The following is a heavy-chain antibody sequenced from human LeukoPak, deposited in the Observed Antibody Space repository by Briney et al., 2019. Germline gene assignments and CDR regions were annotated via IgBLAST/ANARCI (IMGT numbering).Heavy chain of an antibody. Sequence: PSETLSLTCTVSSGSISSYYWSWIRQPPGKELEWIGYIYYSGRTNYNPSLKSRVTISVDTSKNQLFLKLNSVTAADTAVYYCATTGRFCNSNRCLGDYYGMDVWGQGTTVTVSS. D-gene: IGHD2/OR15-2a*01. J-gene: IGHJ6*02. CDR1: SGSISSYY. CDR3: ATTGRFCNSNRCLGDYYGMDV. V-gene: IGHV4-59*08. CDR2: IYYSGRT.